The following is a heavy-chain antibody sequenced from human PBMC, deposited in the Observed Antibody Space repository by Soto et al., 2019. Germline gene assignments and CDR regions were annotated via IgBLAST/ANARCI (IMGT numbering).Heavy chain of an antibody. V-gene: IGHV1-18*01. D-gene: IGHD1-26*01. CDR2: IRTLTSDT. Sequence: QARLEQSGGEVKKPGASVKVSCKASGYTFTNYDLSWVRQVPGQGLEWMGFIRTLTSDTTYAQNLQGRLTVTTDTSTSTAYMELRGLRSDDTAVYYCTSGPTGDYWGQGTLVTVSS. CDR1: GYTFTNYD. CDR3: TSGPTGDY. J-gene: IGHJ4*02.